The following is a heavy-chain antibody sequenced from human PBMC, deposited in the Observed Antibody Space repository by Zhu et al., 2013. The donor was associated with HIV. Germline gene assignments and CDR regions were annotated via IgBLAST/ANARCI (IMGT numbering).Heavy chain of an antibody. D-gene: IGHD3-22*01. CDR3: AKGSGDSSGYYLGYFQH. J-gene: IGHJ1*01. CDR1: GFTFDDYA. V-gene: IGHV3-43D*03. CDR2: ISWDGGST. Sequence: EVQLVESGGVVVQPGGSLRLSCAASGFTFDDYAMHWVRQAPGKGLEWVSLISWDGGSTYYADSVKGRFTISRDNSKNSLYLQMNSLRAEDTALYYCAKGSGDSSGYYLGYFQHWGQGTLATVSS.